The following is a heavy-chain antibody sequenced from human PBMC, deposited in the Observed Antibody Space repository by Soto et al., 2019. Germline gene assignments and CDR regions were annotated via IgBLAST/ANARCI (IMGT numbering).Heavy chain of an antibody. CDR2: ISSDGSTI. Sequence: QVLLVESGGGVVQPGTSLTLSCAASGFPFTSDAMHWVRQTPEKGLQWLTIISSDGSTIHYVDSVKGRFTISRDNSKNSVYLQMNSLRADDTAVYYCARGTGSGSFVIDYWGQGTLVTVSS. D-gene: IGHD3-10*01. J-gene: IGHJ4*02. CDR3: ARGTGSGSFVIDY. V-gene: IGHV3-30*14. CDR1: GFPFTSDA.